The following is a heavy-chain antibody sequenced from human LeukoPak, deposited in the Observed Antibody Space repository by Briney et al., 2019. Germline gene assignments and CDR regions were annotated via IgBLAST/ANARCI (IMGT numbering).Heavy chain of an antibody. CDR3: ARGSGYCSSTSCYGFDP. D-gene: IGHD2-2*01. Sequence: SETLSLTCTVSGGSITNYYWSWIRQPPGKGLEWIGNIYHSGSTNYNPSLKSRVTISVDTSKIQFSLKLSSVTAADTAVYYCARGSGYCSSTSCYGFDPWGQGTLVTVPS. CDR1: GGSITNYY. CDR2: IYHSGST. V-gene: IGHV4-59*01. J-gene: IGHJ5*02.